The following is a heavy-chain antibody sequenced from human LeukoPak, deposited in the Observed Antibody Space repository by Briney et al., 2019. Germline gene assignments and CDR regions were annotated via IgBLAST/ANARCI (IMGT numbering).Heavy chain of an antibody. Sequence: SETLSLTCTVSGGSISSYYWSWIRQPPGKGLEWIGYIYYSGSTNYNPSLKSRVTTSVDTSKNQFSLKLSSVTAADTAVYYCARVVSGGNPNFDYWGQGTLVTVSS. D-gene: IGHD4-23*01. CDR2: IYYSGST. CDR1: GGSISSYY. CDR3: ARVVSGGNPNFDY. J-gene: IGHJ4*02. V-gene: IGHV4-59*01.